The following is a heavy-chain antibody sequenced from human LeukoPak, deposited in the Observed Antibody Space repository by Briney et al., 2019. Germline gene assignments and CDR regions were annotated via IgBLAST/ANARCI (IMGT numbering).Heavy chain of an antibody. Sequence: ASVKVSCKASGYTFTSYDINWVRQATGQGLEWMGWMNPNSGNTGYAQKFQGRVTTTRNTSISTAYMELSSLRSEDTAVYYCASGLAAAGTPGMDVWGQGTTVTVSS. CDR2: MNPNSGNT. CDR3: ASGLAAAGTPGMDV. CDR1: GYTFTSYD. D-gene: IGHD6-13*01. J-gene: IGHJ6*02. V-gene: IGHV1-8*01.